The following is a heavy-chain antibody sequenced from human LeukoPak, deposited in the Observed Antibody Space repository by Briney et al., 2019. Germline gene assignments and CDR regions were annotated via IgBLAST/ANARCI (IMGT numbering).Heavy chain of an antibody. Sequence: PGGSLRLSCSASGFTFSNYAMHWVRQAPGKGLEYVSAISSNGGSTYYADSVKGRFTISRDNSKNTLYLQMSSLRAEDTAVYYCVKALGYCSGGSCLAFDIWGQGTIVTVSS. V-gene: IGHV3-64D*06. CDR1: GFTFSNYA. D-gene: IGHD2-15*01. CDR3: VKALGYCSGGSCLAFDI. J-gene: IGHJ3*02. CDR2: ISSNGGST.